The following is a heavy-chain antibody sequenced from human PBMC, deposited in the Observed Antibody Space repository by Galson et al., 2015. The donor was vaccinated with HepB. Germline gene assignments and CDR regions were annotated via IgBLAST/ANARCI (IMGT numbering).Heavy chain of an antibody. CDR1: GFTFSSYS. V-gene: IGHV3-21*01. Sequence: SLRLSCAASGFTFSSYSMNWVRQAPGKGLEWVSSISSSSSYIYYADSVKGRFTISRDNAKNSLYLQMNSLRAEDTAVYYCARDDSSGYYYGYWGQGTPVTVSS. D-gene: IGHD3-22*01. J-gene: IGHJ4*02. CDR2: ISSSSSYI. CDR3: ARDDSSGYYYGY.